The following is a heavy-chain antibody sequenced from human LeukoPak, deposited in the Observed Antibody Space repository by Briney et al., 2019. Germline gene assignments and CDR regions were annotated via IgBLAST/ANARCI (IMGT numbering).Heavy chain of an antibody. Sequence: SETLSLTCTVSGGSICSYYWTWIRQPPGKGLEWIGEINYSGSTNYNPSLKSRVTISVDTSKNQFSLKLTSVTAADTAVYYCARDMRQRFYGMDVWGQGTTVTVSS. D-gene: IGHD2-15*01. CDR3: ARDMRQRFYGMDV. CDR2: INYSGST. CDR1: GGSICSYY. V-gene: IGHV4-34*01. J-gene: IGHJ6*02.